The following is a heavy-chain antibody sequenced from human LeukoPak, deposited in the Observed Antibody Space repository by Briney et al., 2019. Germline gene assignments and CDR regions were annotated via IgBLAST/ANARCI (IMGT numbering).Heavy chain of an antibody. CDR1: GGSISGTSYC. V-gene: IGHV4-39*07. CDR2: HYHTGRI. CDR3: ARDGSDNWGLLDN. D-gene: IGHD1-1*01. Sequence: SETLSLTCSVSGGSISGTSYCWGWIRQPPGKGPEWIGSHYHTGRIYHNPSLNSRVTISVDTSKNQFSLKLSSVTDADTAVYYCARDGSDNWGLLDNWGRGTLVTVYS. J-gene: IGHJ4*02.